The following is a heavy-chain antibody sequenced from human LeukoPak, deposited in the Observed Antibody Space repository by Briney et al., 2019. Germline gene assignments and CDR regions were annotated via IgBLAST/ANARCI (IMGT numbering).Heavy chain of an antibody. CDR2: IYGGGTT. V-gene: IGHV3-53*01. CDR1: GFTDSNNY. D-gene: IGHD4-17*01. Sequence: AGGSLRLSCVASGFTDSNNYMSWVRQAPGKELEWVSLIYGGGTTYYADSVKGRFTISSDSSKNTVYLQMNSLRAEDTAVYYCARGPNYGDYGGQWGQGTLVTVSS. J-gene: IGHJ4*02. CDR3: ARGPNYGDYGGQ.